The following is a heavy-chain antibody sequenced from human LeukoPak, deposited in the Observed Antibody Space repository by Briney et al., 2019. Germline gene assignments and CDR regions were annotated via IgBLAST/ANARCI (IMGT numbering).Heavy chain of an antibody. CDR3: ASAPRSSSGLYGAFDI. Sequence: PSETLSLTCTVSGGSISSSSYYWGWIRQPPGKGLEWIGSIYYSGSTYYNPSLKSRVTISVDTSKNQFSLKLSSVTAADTAVYYCASAPRSSSGLYGAFDIWGQGTMVTVSS. CDR1: GGSISSSSYY. J-gene: IGHJ3*02. V-gene: IGHV4-39*01. D-gene: IGHD6-19*01. CDR2: IYYSGST.